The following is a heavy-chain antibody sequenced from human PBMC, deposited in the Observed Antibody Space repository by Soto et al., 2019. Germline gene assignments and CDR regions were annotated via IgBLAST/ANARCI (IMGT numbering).Heavy chain of an antibody. J-gene: IGHJ4*02. V-gene: IGHV4-34*01. D-gene: IGHD6-19*01. CDR2: INHSGST. Sequence: QVQLQQWGAGLLTPSETLSLTCAVYGGSFSGYYWSWIRQPPGKGLEWIGEINHSGSTNYNPSLKSRVTISVDTSKNQFSLKLSSVTAADTAVYYCARAGIAVAGNYFDYWGQGTLVTVSS. CDR3: ARAGIAVAGNYFDY. CDR1: GGSFSGYY.